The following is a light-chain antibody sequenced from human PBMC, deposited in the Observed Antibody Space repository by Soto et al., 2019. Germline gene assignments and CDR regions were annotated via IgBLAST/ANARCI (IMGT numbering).Light chain of an antibody. CDR2: DAS. Sequence: DIQMTQDPSTLSASVGERVTISCRASQSVNNWLAWYQRKPGKAPKLLIHDASNLESGIPSRVSGSGSVTEFTLTNSGLQPGDFATYYCQQYNSYLTFGEGTKVEIK. CDR3: QQYNSYLT. CDR1: QSVNNW. V-gene: IGKV1-5*01. J-gene: IGKJ1*01.